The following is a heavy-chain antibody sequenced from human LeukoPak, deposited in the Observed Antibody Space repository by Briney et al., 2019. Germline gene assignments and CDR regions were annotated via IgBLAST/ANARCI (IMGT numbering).Heavy chain of an antibody. V-gene: IGHV3-48*02. CDR3: ARYFGDPQGMDV. CDR1: GFTFSTYS. J-gene: IGHJ6*02. Sequence: GGSLRLSCAASGFTFSTYSMNWVRQAPGKGLEWVSHISDSSDTIYYAESVKGRFTISRDNAKNSLFLQMNSLRDEDKAVYYCARYFGDPQGMDVWGQGTTVTVSS. CDR2: ISDSSDTI. D-gene: IGHD3-10*01.